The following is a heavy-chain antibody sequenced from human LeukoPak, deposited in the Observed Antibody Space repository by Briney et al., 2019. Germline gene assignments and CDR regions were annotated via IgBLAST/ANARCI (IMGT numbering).Heavy chain of an antibody. CDR1: GYSISSGYY. D-gene: IGHD2-15*01. CDR2: IYHSGST. J-gene: IGHJ4*02. Sequence: SETLSLTCTVSGYSISSGYYWGWIRQPPGKGLEWIGSIYHSGSTYYNPSLKSRVTISVDTSKNQFSLKLSSVTAADTAVYYCARGSSADPADYWGQGTLVTVSS. V-gene: IGHV4-38-2*02. CDR3: ARGSSADPADY.